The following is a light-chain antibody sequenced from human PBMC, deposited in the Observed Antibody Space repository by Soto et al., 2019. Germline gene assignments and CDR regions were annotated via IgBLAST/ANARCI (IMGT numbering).Light chain of an antibody. CDR3: QETFSTPSFT. V-gene: IGKV1-39*01. J-gene: IGKJ4*01. CDR1: QSISNY. CDR2: AAS. Sequence: DIQMTQSPSSLSASVGDGVTITCRASQSISNYVNWYQQKPGKAPKLLIYAASRFQSGVPSRFIGTGSRTDFTLTISSLQPEDFATYYCQETFSTPSFTFGGGTKVEI.